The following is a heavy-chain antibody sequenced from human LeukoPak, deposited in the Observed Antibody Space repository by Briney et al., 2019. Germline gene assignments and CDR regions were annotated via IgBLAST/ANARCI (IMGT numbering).Heavy chain of an antibody. J-gene: IGHJ4*02. CDR2: ISGSGGSP. CDR3: AKDLFSGWENFDY. V-gene: IGHV3-23*01. D-gene: IGHD6-19*01. CDR1: GFTFSTYW. Sequence: GGSLRLSCSASGFTFSTYWMSWVRQAPGKGLEWVSAISGSGGSPYYADSVKGRFTISRDNSKNTLYLQMNSLRAEDTAVYYCAKDLFSGWENFDYWGQGTLVTVSS.